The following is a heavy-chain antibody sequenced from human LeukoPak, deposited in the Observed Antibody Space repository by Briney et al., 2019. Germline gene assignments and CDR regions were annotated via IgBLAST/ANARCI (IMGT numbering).Heavy chain of an antibody. D-gene: IGHD3-10*01. CDR1: GGTFSSYA. CDR2: IIPIFGTA. CDR3: ARVKGLLWFGAMDV. Sequence: SVKVSCKASGGTFSSYAISWVRQAPGQGLEWMGGIIPIFGTANYAQKFRGRVTITADKSTRTAYLELSSLRSDDTAVYYCARVKGLLWFGAMDVWGKGTTVTISS. V-gene: IGHV1-69*06. J-gene: IGHJ6*03.